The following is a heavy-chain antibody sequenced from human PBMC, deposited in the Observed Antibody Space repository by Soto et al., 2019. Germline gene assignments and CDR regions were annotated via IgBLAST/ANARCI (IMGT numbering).Heavy chain of an antibody. Sequence: VASVKVSCKASGYTFTSYDINWVRQATGQGLEWMGWMNPNSGNTGYAQKFQGRVTMTRNTSISTAYMELSSLRSEDTAVYYCAIGRRAARFVWFDLWGQGTLVPGSS. CDR1: GYTFTSYD. CDR2: MNPNSGNT. J-gene: IGHJ5*02. V-gene: IGHV1-8*01. CDR3: AIGRRAARFVWFDL. D-gene: IGHD3-10*02.